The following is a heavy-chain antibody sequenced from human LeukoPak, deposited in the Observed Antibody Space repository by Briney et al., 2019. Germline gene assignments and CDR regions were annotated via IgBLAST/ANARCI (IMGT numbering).Heavy chain of an antibody. V-gene: IGHV3-7*01. Sequence: PGGSLRLSCAASRSTLSRDWMSWVRQDGGGGMEFVANIRQDGGTVYYVDSVKGRFTISRDNAKDSLYLQLNSLRADDTAVYYCTRDLGGGYFDDWGQGILVTVSS. CDR1: RSTLSRDW. CDR3: TRDLGGGYFDD. D-gene: IGHD3-16*01. CDR2: IRQDGGTV. J-gene: IGHJ4*02.